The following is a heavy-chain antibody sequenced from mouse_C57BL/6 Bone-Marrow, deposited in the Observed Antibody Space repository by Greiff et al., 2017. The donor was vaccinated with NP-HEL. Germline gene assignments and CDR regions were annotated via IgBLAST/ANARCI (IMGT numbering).Heavy chain of an antibody. D-gene: IGHD1-1*01. V-gene: IGHV1-72*01. J-gene: IGHJ2*01. CDR3: ARSSYGSSSLDY. CDR1: GYTFTSYL. Sequence: VQLQQSGAELVKPGASVKLSCKASGYTFTSYLMHWVKQRPGRGLEWIGKIDPNGGGTKYNEKFKRKATLTVDKPSSTAYMQLHSLTSEDSAVYDCARSSYGSSSLDYWGQGTTLTVSS. CDR2: IDPNGGGT.